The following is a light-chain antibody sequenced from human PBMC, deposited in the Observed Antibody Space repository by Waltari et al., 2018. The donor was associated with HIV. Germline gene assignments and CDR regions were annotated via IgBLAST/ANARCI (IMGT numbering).Light chain of an antibody. CDR3: VQSIQVPVT. V-gene: IGKV2D-29*01. CDR1: QSLLHSDGKTS. Sequence: IVMNQTPLSLSVPPGQPASISCKSHQSLLHSDGKTSLSWYLQKPGQPPQLLISGLSNRISGVPDSFSGSASGTDFSLRISRVKTDDVGVYYGVQSIQVPVTFGQGTRL. J-gene: IGKJ5*01. CDR2: GLS.